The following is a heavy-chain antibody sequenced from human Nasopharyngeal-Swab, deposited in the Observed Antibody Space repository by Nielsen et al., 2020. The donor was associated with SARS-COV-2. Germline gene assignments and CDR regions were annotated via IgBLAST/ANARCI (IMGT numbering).Heavy chain of an antibody. D-gene: IGHD2-2*01. CDR2: ISGSGGSK. V-gene: IGHV3-23*01. CDR1: GFTFSSYA. CDR3: ARDCCQLPLYYFGY. J-gene: IGHJ4*02. Sequence: GESLKISCAASGFTFSSYAMSWVRQAPGKGLEWVSAISGSGGSKYYADSVKGRFTISRDNSKNTLYLQMNSLRAEDTAVYYCARDCCQLPLYYFGYWGQGTLVTVSS.